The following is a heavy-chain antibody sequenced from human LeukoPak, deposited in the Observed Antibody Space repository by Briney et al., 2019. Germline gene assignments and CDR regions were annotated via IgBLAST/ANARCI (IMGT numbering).Heavy chain of an antibody. CDR1: GFSFCSFA. V-gene: IGHV3-23*01. Sequence: PGVSLSLSCSGSGFSFCSFAMSWLRQAPGKGLEGGSAISGSGGSTYYADSVKGWFTISRDNSKNTLYLQMNSLRAEDTAVYYCASHSSSWTYNWFDPWGQGTLVTVSS. J-gene: IGHJ5*02. D-gene: IGHD6-13*01. CDR3: ASHSSSWTYNWFDP. CDR2: ISGSGGST.